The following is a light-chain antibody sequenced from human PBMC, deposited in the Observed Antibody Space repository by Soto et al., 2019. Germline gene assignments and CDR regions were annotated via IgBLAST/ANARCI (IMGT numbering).Light chain of an antibody. CDR3: QQYDSSPRT. Sequence: VFTQSPGTLSLSPGERSTLSRLASQSVSSYSLAWYQQKPGQAPRLVMYGTSDRATGITDRFSGSGSGTDFTLTISRLEPEDFAVYYCQQYDSSPRTFGQGTQVDIK. V-gene: IGKV3-20*01. CDR1: QSVSSYS. CDR2: GTS. J-gene: IGKJ1*01.